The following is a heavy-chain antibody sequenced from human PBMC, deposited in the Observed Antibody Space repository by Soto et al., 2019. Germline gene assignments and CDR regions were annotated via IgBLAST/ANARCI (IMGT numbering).Heavy chain of an antibody. Sequence: LRLSCAASGFTFRSFTMNWVRQAPGKGLEWVSTISSNSAYIYYTDALRGRFTISRDDAKNSLHLQMNSLRAEDTAVYYCTRDASRDSSARGWFDPWGPGTLVTVSS. CDR1: GFTFRSFT. V-gene: IGHV3-21*01. CDR3: TRDASRDSSARGWFDP. J-gene: IGHJ5*02. CDR2: ISSNSAYI. D-gene: IGHD6-13*01.